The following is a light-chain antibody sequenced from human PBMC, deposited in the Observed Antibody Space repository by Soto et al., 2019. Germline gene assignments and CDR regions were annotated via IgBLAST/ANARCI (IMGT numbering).Light chain of an antibody. CDR1: SSNIGNNY. J-gene: IGLJ1*01. CDR2: DNN. Sequence: QSVLTQPPSVSAAPGRKVTISCSGGSSNIGNNYVSWYQQLPGTAPKLLIYDNNKRPSGIPDRFSGSKSGTSATLGITGLQTGDEADYYCGTWDSSLSAGYVFGTGTKVTVL. V-gene: IGLV1-51*01. CDR3: GTWDSSLSAGYV.